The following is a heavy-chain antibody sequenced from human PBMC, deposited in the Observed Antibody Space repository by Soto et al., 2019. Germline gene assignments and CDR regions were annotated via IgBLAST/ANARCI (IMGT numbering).Heavy chain of an antibody. CDR2: INHSGST. J-gene: IGHJ4*02. V-gene: IGHV4-34*01. Sequence: LSLICSVYRRSFSRSYWSWIRHPPGKGLEWIGEINHSGSTNYNPSLKSRVTISVDTSKNQFSLKLSSVTAADTAVYYCARVEQLVTQPFDYWGQGTLVTVSS. CDR1: RRSFSRSY. CDR3: ARVEQLVTQPFDY. D-gene: IGHD6-6*01.